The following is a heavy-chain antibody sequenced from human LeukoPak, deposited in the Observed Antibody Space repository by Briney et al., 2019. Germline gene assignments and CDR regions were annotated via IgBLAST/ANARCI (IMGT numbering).Heavy chain of an antibody. CDR2: ISSSGSTV. V-gene: IGHV3-48*03. CDR1: GFTFSSYE. J-gene: IGHJ3*02. Sequence: PGESLRLSCAASGFTFSSYEMNWVRQAPGKGLEWVSYISSSGSTVYYADSVKGRFTVSRDNAKNSLYLQMNSLRDEDTAVYYCAHVKARSGSTFDIWGQGTMVTVSS. D-gene: IGHD3-10*01. CDR3: AHVKARSGSTFDI.